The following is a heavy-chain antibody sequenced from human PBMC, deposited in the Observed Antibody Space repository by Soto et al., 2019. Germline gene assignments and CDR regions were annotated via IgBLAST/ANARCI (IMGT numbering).Heavy chain of an antibody. CDR3: ARDSLKGMDV. J-gene: IGHJ6*02. Sequence: QVQLVESGGGVVQPGRSLRLSCAASGFTFSIYGMHWVRQAPGKGLEWVAVIWYDGSNKYYADSVKGRFTISRDNSKKTLYPQMNSLRAEDTAVYYCARDSLKGMDVWGQGTTVTVSS. V-gene: IGHV3-33*01. CDR1: GFTFSIYG. CDR2: IWYDGSNK.